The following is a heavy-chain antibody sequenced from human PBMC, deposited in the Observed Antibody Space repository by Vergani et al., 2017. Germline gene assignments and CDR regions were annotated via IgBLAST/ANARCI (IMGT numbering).Heavy chain of an antibody. CDR1: GGSFSGYY. CDR3: ARGGYYCSSTSCYARSLDWFDP. V-gene: IGHV4-34*01. J-gene: IGHJ5*02. CDR2: INHSGST. Sequence: QVQLQQWGAGLLKPSETLSLTCAVYGGSFSGYYWSWIRQPPGKGLEWIGEINHSGSTNYNPSLKSRVTISVDTSKNQFSLKLSSVTAADTAVYYCARGGYYCSSTSCYARSLDWFDPWGQGTLVTVSS. D-gene: IGHD2-2*01.